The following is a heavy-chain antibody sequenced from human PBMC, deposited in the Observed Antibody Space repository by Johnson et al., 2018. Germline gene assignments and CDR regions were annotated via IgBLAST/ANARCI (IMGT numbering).Heavy chain of an antibody. J-gene: IGHJ6*02. Sequence: VQLVQSGAEVKKPGESLKISCKGSGYSFTSYWIGWVRQMPGKGLEWMGIIYPGDSDTRYSPSFQGQVPISADKSISTAYLQWSSLKASDTAMYYCARPPMTTVTTDPPYYYYGMDVWGQGTTVTVSS. V-gene: IGHV5-51*01. CDR1: GYSFTSYW. CDR2: IYPGDSDT. D-gene: IGHD4-11*01. CDR3: ARPPMTTVTTDPPYYYYGMDV.